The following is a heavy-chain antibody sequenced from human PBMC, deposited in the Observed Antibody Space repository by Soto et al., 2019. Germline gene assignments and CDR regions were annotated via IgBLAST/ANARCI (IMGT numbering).Heavy chain of an antibody. CDR1: GDSISKTTSY. Sequence: PSETLSLTCSVSGDSISKTTSYWGWIRQPPGKGLEWIGTIYHSGSTYYNPSLMSRVTLSVDKSKNQFSLKLNSVTAADTAVYYCARRVGSCSGTSCNGWFETWGQGTLVTV. V-gene: IGHV4-39*01. CDR3: ARRVGSCSGTSCNGWFET. J-gene: IGHJ5*02. D-gene: IGHD2-2*01. CDR2: IYHSGST.